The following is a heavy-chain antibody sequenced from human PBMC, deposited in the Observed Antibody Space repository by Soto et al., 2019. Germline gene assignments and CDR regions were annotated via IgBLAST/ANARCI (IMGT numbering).Heavy chain of an antibody. V-gene: IGHV3-49*03. CDR1: GFTFGDYA. Sequence: GGSLRLSCTASGFTFGDYAMSWFRQAPGKGLEWVGFIRSKAYGGTTEYAASVKGRFTISRDDSKSIAYLQMNSLKTEDTAVYYCTRVQRAYGSSFKYYYMDVWGKGTTVTVSS. CDR2: IRSKAYGGTT. CDR3: TRVQRAYGSSFKYYYMDV. J-gene: IGHJ6*03. D-gene: IGHD6-13*01.